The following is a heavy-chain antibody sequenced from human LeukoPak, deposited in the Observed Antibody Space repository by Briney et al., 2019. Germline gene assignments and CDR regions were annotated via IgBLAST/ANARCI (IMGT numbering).Heavy chain of an antibody. CDR2: INSDGSSI. J-gene: IGHJ4*02. V-gene: IGHV3-74*01. Sequence: QTGGSLRLSCAASGFTFSSYAMSWVRQAPGKGLVWVSRINSDGSSITYADSVKGRFTISRDNAKNTLYLQMNSLRVEDTAVYYCARGLVVVPAVSDFWGQGTLVTVSS. CDR3: ARGLVVVPAVSDF. CDR1: GFTFSSYA. D-gene: IGHD2-2*01.